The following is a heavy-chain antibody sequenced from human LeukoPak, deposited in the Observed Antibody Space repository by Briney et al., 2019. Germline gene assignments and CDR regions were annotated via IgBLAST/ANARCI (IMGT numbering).Heavy chain of an antibody. D-gene: IGHD3-3*01. V-gene: IGHV4-39*01. CDR1: GGSISSSSYY. CDR2: IYYSGST. J-gene: IGHJ4*02. CDR3: ARAFPVGGFLESLDY. Sequence: SETLSLTCTVSGGSISSSSYYWGWIRQPPGKGLEWIGSIYYSGSTYYNPSLKSRVTISVDTSKNQFSLKLSSVTAADTAVYYCARAFPVGGFLESLDYWGQGTLVTVSS.